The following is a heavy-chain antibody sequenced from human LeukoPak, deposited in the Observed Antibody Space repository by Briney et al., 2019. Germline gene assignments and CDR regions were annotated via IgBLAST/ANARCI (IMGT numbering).Heavy chain of an antibody. CDR2: INSDGSST. CDR1: GFTFSSSW. D-gene: IGHD6-25*01. J-gene: IGHJ4*02. V-gene: IGHV3-74*01. CDR3: ARHYRQAAALDY. Sequence: GGSLRLSCAASGFTFSSSWMHWVRQAPGKGLVWVSRINSDGSSTSYADSVKGRFTISRDNAKNTLYLQMNSLRAEDTAVYYCARHYRQAAALDYWGQGTLVTVSS.